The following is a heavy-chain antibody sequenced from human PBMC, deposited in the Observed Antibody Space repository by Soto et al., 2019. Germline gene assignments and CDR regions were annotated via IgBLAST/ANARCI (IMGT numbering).Heavy chain of an antibody. V-gene: IGHV3-30*18. D-gene: IGHD2-21*01. Sequence: GGSLRLSCAASGFAFNTYGIHWVRQAPGKGLEWVAVISYDGRDKYYADSVKGRFTISRDNSKSTLYLQMSSLSAEDSAVYYCAKGPDCGGGYCYYYWYGIDVCGQGTSVTVSS. CDR2: ISYDGRDK. CDR3: AKGPDCGGGYCYYYWYGIDV. CDR1: GFAFNTYG. J-gene: IGHJ6*02.